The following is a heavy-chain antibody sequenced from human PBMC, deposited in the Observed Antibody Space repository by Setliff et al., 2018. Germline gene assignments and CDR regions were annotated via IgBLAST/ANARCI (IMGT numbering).Heavy chain of an antibody. Sequence: SETLSLTCAVYVGPFSAYSWSWIRQPPGKGLEWIGEINHSGSTNYSPSLKSRVTISADTSKNQFSLKLRSVTAADTAVYYRARVRVGATDFAFDVWGQGTMVTVSS. CDR3: ARVRVGATDFAFDV. CDR1: VGPFSAYS. CDR2: INHSGST. V-gene: IGHV4-34*01. J-gene: IGHJ3*01. D-gene: IGHD1-26*01.